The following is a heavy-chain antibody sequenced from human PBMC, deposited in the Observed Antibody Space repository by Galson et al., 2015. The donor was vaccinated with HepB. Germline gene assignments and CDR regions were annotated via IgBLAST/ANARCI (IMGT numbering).Heavy chain of an antibody. D-gene: IGHD6-13*01. Sequence: SVTVSCKASGYTFTSYDINWVRQATGQGLEWMGWMNPNSGNTGYAQKFQGRVTMTRNTSISTAYMELSSLRSEDTAVYYCARVGSSSWLVDYGMDVWGQGTTVTVSS. J-gene: IGHJ6*02. CDR2: MNPNSGNT. CDR1: GYTFTSYD. CDR3: ARVGSSSWLVDYGMDV. V-gene: IGHV1-8*01.